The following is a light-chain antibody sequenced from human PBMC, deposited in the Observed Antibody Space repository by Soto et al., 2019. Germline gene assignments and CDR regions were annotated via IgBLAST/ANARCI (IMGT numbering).Light chain of an antibody. V-gene: IGLV2-23*02. Sequence: QSALTQPASVSGSPGQSITISCTGTSSDVGSYNLVSWYQQHPGKAPKLMIYEVSKRPSGVSNRFSGSKSGNTASLTISGLQAGDEADYYCCSYAGSSTDVVFGGGTQLTVL. J-gene: IGLJ2*01. CDR1: SSDVGSYNL. CDR2: EVS. CDR3: CSYAGSSTDVV.